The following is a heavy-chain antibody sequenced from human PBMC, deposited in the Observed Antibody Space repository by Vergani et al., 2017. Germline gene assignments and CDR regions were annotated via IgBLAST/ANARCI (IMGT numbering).Heavy chain of an antibody. CDR3: ARKATEEVRYFDRLAPLYYYYYMDV. J-gene: IGHJ6*03. CDR1: GYTFTSYD. CDR2: MNPNSGNT. V-gene: IGHV1-8*01. D-gene: IGHD3-9*01. Sequence: QVQLVQSGAEVKKPGASVKVSCKASGYTFTSYDINWVRQATGQGLEWMGWMNPNSGNTGYAQKFQGRVTMTRNTSISTAYMELSSLRSEDTAVYYCARKATEEVRYFDRLAPLYYYYYMDVWGKGTTVTVSS.